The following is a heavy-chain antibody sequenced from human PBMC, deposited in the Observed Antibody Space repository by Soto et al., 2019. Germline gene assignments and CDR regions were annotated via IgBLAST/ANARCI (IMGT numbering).Heavy chain of an antibody. D-gene: IGHD1-26*01. J-gene: IGHJ3*02. Sequence: KSSETLSLTCTVSDYSIGSGYYWGWIRQPPGKGLEWIGSIIHSGNTNYNPSPKSRVTMSVDTSKNQFALKLSSGIAADTAVYYCARDRESGSRPDAFDIWGQGTMVTVSS. V-gene: IGHV4-38-2*02. CDR2: IIHSGNT. CDR3: ARDRESGSRPDAFDI. CDR1: DYSIGSGYY.